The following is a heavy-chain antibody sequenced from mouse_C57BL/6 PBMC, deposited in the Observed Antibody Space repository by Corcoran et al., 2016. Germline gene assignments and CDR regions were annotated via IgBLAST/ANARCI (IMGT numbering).Heavy chain of an antibody. D-gene: IGHD1-1*01. J-gene: IGHJ3*01. CDR1: GYSFTSYY. V-gene: IGHV1-66*01. CDR2: IYPGSGNT. CDR3: ARDTTVPFAY. Sequence: QVQLQQSGPELVKPGASVKISCKASGYSFTSYYIHWVKQRPGQGLEWIGWIYPGSGNTKYNEKFKGKATLTADTSSSTAYMQLSSLTSEDSAVYYCARDTTVPFAYWGQGTLVTVSA.